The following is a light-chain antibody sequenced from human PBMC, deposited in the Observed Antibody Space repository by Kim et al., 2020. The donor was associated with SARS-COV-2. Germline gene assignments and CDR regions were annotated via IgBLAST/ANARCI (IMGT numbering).Light chain of an antibody. V-gene: IGKV1-5*03. CDR1: QSISGW. CDR2: KAS. J-gene: IGKJ2*01. Sequence: DIHMTQSPSTLSASVGDRVTIICRASQSISGWLAWYQQKQGKAPELLIHKASTLHSGVPSRFSGSGSGTEFTLTISSLQPDDFATYYCQQYSTRSGTFGQGTKLEI. CDR3: QQYSTRSGT.